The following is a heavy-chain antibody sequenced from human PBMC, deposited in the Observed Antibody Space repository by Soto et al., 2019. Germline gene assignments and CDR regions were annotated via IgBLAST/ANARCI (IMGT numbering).Heavy chain of an antibody. V-gene: IGHV3-30*18. D-gene: IGHD6-25*01. CDR1: GFTFSDCG. CDR2: VTYEETEI. CDR3: VKEQSSGYWRTADY. Sequence: QVQLVESGGGVVQPGRSLRLSCAASGFTFSDCGMHWVRQAPGKGLEWVAVVTYEETEIHYADSVGGRFTISRDNSKNMVYLQMDILRVEDTAVYYCVKEQSSGYWRTADYRGQGTLITVSS. J-gene: IGHJ4*02.